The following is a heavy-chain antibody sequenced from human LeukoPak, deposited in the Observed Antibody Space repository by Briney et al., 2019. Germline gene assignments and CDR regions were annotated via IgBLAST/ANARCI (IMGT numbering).Heavy chain of an antibody. CDR3: AGAAQSRYYYDSSGYYY. CDR1: RGTFSSYA. CDR2: IIPIFGTA. J-gene: IGHJ4*02. D-gene: IGHD3-22*01. Sequence: GASVKVSCKASRGTFSSYAISWVRQAPGQGLEWMGRIIPIFGTANYAQKFQGRVTITTDESTSTAYMELSSLRSEDTAVYYCAGAAQSRYYYDSSGYYYWGQGTLVTVSS. V-gene: IGHV1-69*05.